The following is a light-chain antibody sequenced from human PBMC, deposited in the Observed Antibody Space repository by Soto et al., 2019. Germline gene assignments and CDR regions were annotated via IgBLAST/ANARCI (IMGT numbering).Light chain of an antibody. CDR3: QQRYSTLWT. CDR1: QSISSY. CDR2: GTS. V-gene: IGKV1-39*01. Sequence: DIQMTPSPSSLSASVVDRVTITCRASQSISSYLNWYQQKPGKAPNLLIYGTSILQSGAPSRFSGSGSGTDFTLTISSLQPDDFATYDCQQRYSTLWTFGQGTKVDI. J-gene: IGKJ1*01.